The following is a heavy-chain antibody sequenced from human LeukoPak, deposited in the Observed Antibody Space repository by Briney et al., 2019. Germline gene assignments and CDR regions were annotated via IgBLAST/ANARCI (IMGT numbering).Heavy chain of an antibody. D-gene: IGHD4-11*01. CDR2: IYQSGST. CDR1: GGSISSSSYY. Sequence: SETLSLTCTVSGGSISSSSYYWGWIRQPPGKGLEWIGQIYQSGSTNYNPSLKSRLTISVDKSKKQFSLKLNSVTAADTAVYYCARSSGPDYKIYMDVWGKGATVIVSS. V-gene: IGHV4-61*05. J-gene: IGHJ6*03. CDR3: ARSSGPDYKIYMDV.